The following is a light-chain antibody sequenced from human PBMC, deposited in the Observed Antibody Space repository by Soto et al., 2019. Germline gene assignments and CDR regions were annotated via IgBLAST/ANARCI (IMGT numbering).Light chain of an antibody. J-gene: IGKJ5*01. V-gene: IGKV3-20*01. Sequence: IVMTQSPATLSVSPGESATLSCRASQSVGSNLAWYQYKPGQAPRLLIYGASIRATGVPARFSGSGSGTDFTLTISRLEPEDFAVYYCQQYGSSPLTFGQGTRLENK. CDR2: GAS. CDR1: QSVGSN. CDR3: QQYGSSPLT.